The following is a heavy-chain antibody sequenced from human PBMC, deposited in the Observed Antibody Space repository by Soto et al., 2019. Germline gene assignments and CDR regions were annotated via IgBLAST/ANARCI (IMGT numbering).Heavy chain of an antibody. CDR2: ISSGGSYI. V-gene: IGHV3-21*01. D-gene: IGHD1-26*01. Sequence: EVQVVESGGGLVQPGGSLRLCCSFTFSMYSMNWVRQAPGKGLEWVASISSGGSYIKYADSVKGRFTISRDNAKNSVSLQMNSLRVDDTAVYFCTRDQGGSYDSWFDPWGQGTLVTVSS. CDR1: FTFSMYS. CDR3: TRDQGGSYDSWFDP. J-gene: IGHJ5*02.